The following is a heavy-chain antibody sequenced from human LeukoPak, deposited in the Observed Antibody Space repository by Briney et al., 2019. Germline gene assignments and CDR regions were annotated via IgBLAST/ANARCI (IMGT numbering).Heavy chain of an antibody. Sequence: SGGSLRLSCAASGFTFSGYDMNWVRQAPGKGLEWVSYISSSGTTIYYADSVRGRFTISRDNAKNSLYLQMNSLRAEDTAVYYCARGGSFFVYWGQGTLVTVSS. CDR2: ISSSGTTI. D-gene: IGHD1-26*01. J-gene: IGHJ4*02. CDR1: GFTFSGYD. V-gene: IGHV3-48*03. CDR3: ARGGSFFVY.